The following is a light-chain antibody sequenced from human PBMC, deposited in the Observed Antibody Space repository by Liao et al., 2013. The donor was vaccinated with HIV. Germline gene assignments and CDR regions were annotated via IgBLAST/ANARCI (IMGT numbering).Light chain of an antibody. CDR2: YDS. CDR1: NIGSKS. V-gene: IGLV3-21*01. J-gene: IGLJ1*01. CDR3: QAWDSSTYV. Sequence: SYELTQPPSVSVAPGKTARITCGGNNIGSKSVHWYQQRSGQAPVLVISYDSDRPSGIPERFSGSYSGNIATLTIAGPQAIDEADYYCQAWDSSTYVFGTGTKVTVL.